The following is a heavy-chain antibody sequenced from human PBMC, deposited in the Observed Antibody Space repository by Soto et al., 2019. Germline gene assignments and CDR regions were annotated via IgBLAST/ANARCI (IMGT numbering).Heavy chain of an antibody. CDR1: GGTFSSYA. D-gene: IGHD2-2*01. CDR2: IIPIFGTA. CDR3: ARDTLRYCSSTSCHPYYYYYGMDV. V-gene: IGHV1-69*01. J-gene: IGHJ6*02. Sequence: QVQLAQSGAEVKKPGSSVKVSCKASGGTFSSYAISWVRQAPGQGLEWMGGIIPIFGTANYAQKFQGRVTITSDESTSTAYMELSSLRSEDTAVYYCARDTLRYCSSTSCHPYYYYYGMDVWGQGTTVTVSS.